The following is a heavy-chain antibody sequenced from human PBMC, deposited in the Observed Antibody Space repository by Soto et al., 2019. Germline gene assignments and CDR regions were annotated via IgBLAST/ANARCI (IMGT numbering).Heavy chain of an antibody. CDR1: GGSISSGDYY. J-gene: IGHJ4*02. CDR3: ARRAVFSVSGSLDNLLYS. V-gene: IGHV4-30-4*01. D-gene: IGHD1-20*01. CDR2: IYYSGST. Sequence: SETLSLTCTVSGGSISSGDYYWSWIRQPPGKGLEWIGYIYYSGSTYYNPSLKSRVTISVDTSKNQFSLKLSSVTAADTAVYYCARRAVFSVSGSLDNLLYSWGQRISVTVSS.